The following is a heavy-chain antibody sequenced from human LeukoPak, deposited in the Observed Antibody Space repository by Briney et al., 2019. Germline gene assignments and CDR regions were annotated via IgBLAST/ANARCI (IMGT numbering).Heavy chain of an antibody. CDR2: ISHIGRT. Sequence: SETLSLTCAVSGDSFSSHYWTWIRQSPGTGLEWIRYISHIGRTNYNPSLKSRVTISIDTSKNQFSLKLRSVTAADTAVYYCARDLVTVTKGFDIWGQGTMVSVSS. CDR3: ARDLVTVTKGFDI. CDR1: GDSFSSHY. V-gene: IGHV4-59*11. J-gene: IGHJ3*02. D-gene: IGHD4-17*01.